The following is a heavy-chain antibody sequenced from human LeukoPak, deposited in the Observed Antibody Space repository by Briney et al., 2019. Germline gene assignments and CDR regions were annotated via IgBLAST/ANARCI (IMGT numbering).Heavy chain of an antibody. CDR2: INSDGINT. V-gene: IGHV3-74*01. Sequence: GGSLRLSCAASGFTFSSYAMSWVRQAPGKWLVWVSRINSDGINTSYADSVKGRFTISRDNAKNTLNLQMNSLRAEDTAVYYCARDLGQYYDTSDNWFDPWGQGTLVTVSS. CDR1: GFTFSSYA. CDR3: ARDLGQYYDTSDNWFDP. D-gene: IGHD3-22*01. J-gene: IGHJ5*02.